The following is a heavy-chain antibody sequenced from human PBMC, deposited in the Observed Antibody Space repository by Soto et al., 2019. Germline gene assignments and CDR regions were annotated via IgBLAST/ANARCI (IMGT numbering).Heavy chain of an antibody. CDR1: GYTFTSYA. D-gene: IGHD6-13*01. J-gene: IGHJ4*02. Sequence: GASVKVSCKASGYTFTSYAMHWVRQAPGQRLEWMGRINAGNGNTKYSQKFQGRVTITRDTSASTAYMELSSLRSEDTAVYYCARELSSSWYLYYFDYWGQGTLVTVSS. CDR3: ARELSSSWYLYYFDY. V-gene: IGHV1-3*01. CDR2: INAGNGNT.